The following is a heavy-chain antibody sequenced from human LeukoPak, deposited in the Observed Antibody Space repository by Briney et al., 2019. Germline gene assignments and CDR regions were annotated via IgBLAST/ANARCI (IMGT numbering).Heavy chain of an antibody. D-gene: IGHD2-2*01. V-gene: IGHV4-59*08. CDR1: GGSISSYY. J-gene: IGHJ5*02. Sequence: SETLSLTCTVSGGSISSYYWSWIRQPPGKGLEWIGYIYYSGSTNYNPSLKSRVTISVDTSKNQFSLKLSSVTAADTAVYYCAGEEVPAAIYWFDPWGQGTLVTVSS. CDR2: IYYSGST. CDR3: AGEEVPAAIYWFDP.